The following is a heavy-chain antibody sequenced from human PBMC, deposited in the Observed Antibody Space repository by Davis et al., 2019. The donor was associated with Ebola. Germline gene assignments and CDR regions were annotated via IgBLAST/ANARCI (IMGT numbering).Heavy chain of an antibody. V-gene: IGHV1-46*01. Sequence: ASVKVSCKASGYTFTSYYMHWVRQAPGQGLEWMGIINPSGGSTSYAQKFQGRVTITADESTSTAYMELSSLRSEDTAVYYCASGYYYDSSGYYSFDYWGQGTLVTVSS. D-gene: IGHD3-22*01. CDR3: ASGYYYDSSGYYSFDY. CDR2: INPSGGST. CDR1: GYTFTSYY. J-gene: IGHJ4*02.